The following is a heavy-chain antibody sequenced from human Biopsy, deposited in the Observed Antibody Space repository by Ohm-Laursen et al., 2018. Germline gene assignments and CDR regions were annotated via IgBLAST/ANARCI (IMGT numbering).Heavy chain of an antibody. Sequence: ASVKVSCTASGYTFTGQYLHWVRQVPGQGLEWMGWINPHIGTTKFAQDFQGRVTMTRDTSITTAYMELRRLRSDDTAVYYCAKGQDLRGGAEYFQHWGQGTLVTVSS. J-gene: IGHJ1*01. V-gene: IGHV1-2*02. CDR1: GYTFTGQY. CDR2: INPHIGTT. D-gene: IGHD2-15*01. CDR3: AKGQDLRGGAEYFQH.